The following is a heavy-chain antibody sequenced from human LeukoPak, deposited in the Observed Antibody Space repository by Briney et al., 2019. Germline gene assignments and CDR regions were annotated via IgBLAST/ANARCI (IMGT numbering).Heavy chain of an antibody. V-gene: IGHV1-8*01. CDR2: MNPNSGNT. D-gene: IGHD5-24*01. CDR1: GYTFTSYD. J-gene: IGHJ4*02. Sequence: GSSVTVSCKASGYTFTSYDINWVRQATGQGLEGMGWMNPNSGNTGYAQKFQGRVTMTRNTSISTAYMELSSLRSEDTAVYYCARGFKDKLMATIGSDFDYWGQGTLVTVSS. CDR3: ARGFKDKLMATIGSDFDY.